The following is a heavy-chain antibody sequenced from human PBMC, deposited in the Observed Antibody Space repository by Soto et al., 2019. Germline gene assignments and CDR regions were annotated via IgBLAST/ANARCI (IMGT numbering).Heavy chain of an antibody. CDR2: ISSSSTI. V-gene: IGHV3-48*01. CDR3: ARDYYGSASYLEGFDY. J-gene: IGHJ4*02. CDR1: GFTFSSYS. D-gene: IGHD3-10*01. Sequence: GGPLSPSCAASGFTFSSYSMNWVPQAPGKGREWVSYISSSSTISYAASVKGRFTIPRDNAKNPLYLQMNSLRAEETAVYYCARDYYGSASYLEGFDYWGQGTLVTVSS.